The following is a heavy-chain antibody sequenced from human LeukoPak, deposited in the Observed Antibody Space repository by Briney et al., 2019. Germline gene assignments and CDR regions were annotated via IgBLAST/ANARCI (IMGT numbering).Heavy chain of an antibody. D-gene: IGHD3-16*01. CDR2: ISGSGGST. J-gene: IGHJ4*02. CDR3: ARLGRYADY. Sequence: GGSLRLSCAASGFTFSSYAMNWVRQAPGKGLEWVSDISGSGGSTYHVDSVKGRFTISRDNSKNTLYLQMNSLRAEDTAVYYCARLGRYADYWGQGTLVTVSS. CDR1: GFTFSSYA. V-gene: IGHV3-23*01.